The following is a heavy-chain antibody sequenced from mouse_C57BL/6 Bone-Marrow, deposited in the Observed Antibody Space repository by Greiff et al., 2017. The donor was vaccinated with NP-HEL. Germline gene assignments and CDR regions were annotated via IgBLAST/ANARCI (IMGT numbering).Heavy chain of an antibody. CDR2: INPNNGGT. CDR1: GYTFTDYY. J-gene: IGHJ1*03. CDR3: ARLAAQATPYWYFGV. D-gene: IGHD3-2*02. Sequence: VQLQQSGPELVKPGASVKISCKASGYTFTDYYMNWVKQSHGKSLEWIGDINPNNGGTSYNQKFKGKATLTVDKSSSTAYMELRSLTSEDSAVYYCARLAAQATPYWYFGVWGTGTTVTVAS. V-gene: IGHV1-26*01.